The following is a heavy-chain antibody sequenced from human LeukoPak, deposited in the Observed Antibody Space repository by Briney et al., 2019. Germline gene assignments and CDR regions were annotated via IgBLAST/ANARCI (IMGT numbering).Heavy chain of an antibody. Sequence: GGSLRLSCAASGFTFSSYAMHWVRQAPGKGLEWVAVVSYDGSNKYYADSVKGRFTISRDNSKNTLYLQMNSLRAEDTAVYYCARRKDFDYWGQGTLVTVSS. J-gene: IGHJ4*02. CDR2: VSYDGSNK. CDR1: GFTFSSYA. CDR3: ARRKDFDY. V-gene: IGHV3-30-3*01.